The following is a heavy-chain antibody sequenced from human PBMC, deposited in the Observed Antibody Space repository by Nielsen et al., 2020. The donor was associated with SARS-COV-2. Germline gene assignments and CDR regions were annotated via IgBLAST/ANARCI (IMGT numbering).Heavy chain of an antibody. CDR3: ARARRGAYSGSYLLSKDHKQMGAFDI. CDR2: ISSSSSYI. Sequence: GESLKISCAASGFTFSSYSMNWVRQAPGKGLEWVSSISSSSSYIYYADSVKGRFTISRDNAKNSLYLQMNSLRAEDTAVYYCARARRGAYSGSYLLSKDHKQMGAFDIWGQGTMVTVSS. D-gene: IGHD1-26*01. V-gene: IGHV3-21*01. J-gene: IGHJ3*02. CDR1: GFTFSSYS.